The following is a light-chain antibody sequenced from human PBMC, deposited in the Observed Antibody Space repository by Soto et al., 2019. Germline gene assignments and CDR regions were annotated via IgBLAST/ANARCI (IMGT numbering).Light chain of an antibody. CDR3: SSHNPIGTLQI. CDR1: SSDFVVYNY. CDR2: AVS. Sequence: QSALTQPASVSGSPGQSITISCTGTSSDFVVYNYVSWYPLHPGKAPKLMIYAVSTRTSGVSNRFSGSKSGNTASLTISGLQAEDEADYYCSSHNPIGTLQIFGPGTKLTVL. J-gene: IGLJ1*01. V-gene: IGLV2-14*01.